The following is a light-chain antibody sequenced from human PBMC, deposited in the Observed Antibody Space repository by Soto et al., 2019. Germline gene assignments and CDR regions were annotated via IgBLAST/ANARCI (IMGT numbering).Light chain of an antibody. CDR2: DVS. Sequence: QSVLTQPASVSGSPGQSIPISCTGTSSDVGGYNYVSLYQQHPGKAPKLMIYDVSNRPSGVSNRFSGSKSGNTASLTISGLQAEDEADYYCSSYTSSSTLVFGGGTKLTVL. V-gene: IGLV2-14*01. CDR3: SSYTSSSTLV. J-gene: IGLJ3*02. CDR1: SSDVGGYNY.